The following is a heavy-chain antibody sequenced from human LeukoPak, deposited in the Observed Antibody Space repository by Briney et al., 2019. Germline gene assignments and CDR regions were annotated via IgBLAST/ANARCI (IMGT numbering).Heavy chain of an antibody. CDR3: ARARRDGYNSLYFDY. J-gene: IGHJ4*02. Sequence: PSETLSLTCAVYGGSFSGYYWSWIRQPPGKGLEWIGEINHSGSTNYNPSLKSRVTISVDTSKNQFSLKLSSVTAADTAVYYCARARRDGYNSLYFDYRGQGTLVTVSS. CDR1: GGSFSGYY. V-gene: IGHV4-34*01. CDR2: INHSGST. D-gene: IGHD5-24*01.